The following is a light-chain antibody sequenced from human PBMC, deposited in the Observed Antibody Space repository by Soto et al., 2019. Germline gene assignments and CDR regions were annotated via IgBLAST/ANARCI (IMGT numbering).Light chain of an antibody. Sequence: AIQLTQSPFSLSASVGDRVTITCRASQGIVSSLAWYQQKAGKAPNLLIYDASTLESGVPSRFSGSGSGTDFTLTISSLQPEDFATYYCQQFNNSPYTFGQGTKLEIK. J-gene: IGKJ2*01. CDR1: QGIVSS. CDR3: QQFNNSPYT. V-gene: IGKV1D-13*01. CDR2: DAS.